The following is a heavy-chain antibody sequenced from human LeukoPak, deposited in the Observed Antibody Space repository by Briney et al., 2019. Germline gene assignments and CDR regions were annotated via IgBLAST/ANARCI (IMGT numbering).Heavy chain of an antibody. J-gene: IGHJ4*02. CDR2: ISSSSSYI. CDR3: ARDYYDYVWGNYRYGPYYFDY. V-gene: IGHV3-21*01. Sequence: GGSLRLSCAASGFTFSSYSMNCVRQAPGKGLEWVSSISSSSSYIYYADSVKGRFTISRDNAKNSLYLQMNSLRAEDTAVYYCARDYYDYVWGNYRYGPYYFDYWGQGTLVTVSS. D-gene: IGHD3-16*02. CDR1: GFTFSSYS.